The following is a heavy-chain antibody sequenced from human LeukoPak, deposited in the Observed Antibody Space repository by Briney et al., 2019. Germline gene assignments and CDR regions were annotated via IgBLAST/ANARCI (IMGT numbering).Heavy chain of an antibody. J-gene: IGHJ3*02. Sequence: ASVKVSCKASGYTFTGYYMHWVRQAPGQGLEWMGWINPNSGGTNYAQKFQGRVTMTRDTSISTAYTELSRLRSDDTAVYYCARERWLQLPAFDIWGQGTMVTVSS. D-gene: IGHD5-24*01. CDR2: INPNSGGT. CDR3: ARERWLQLPAFDI. V-gene: IGHV1-2*02. CDR1: GYTFTGYY.